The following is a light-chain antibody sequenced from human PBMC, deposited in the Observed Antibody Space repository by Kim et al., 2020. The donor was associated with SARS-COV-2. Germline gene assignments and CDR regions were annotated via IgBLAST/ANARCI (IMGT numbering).Light chain of an antibody. J-gene: IGKJ5*01. Sequence: SASVGDRVSITCRASQDISTYLAWYRQKPGEAPTLLIYAASTLEDGVPSRFSGSGSGTDFTLTISSLQPEDFATYYCQQLNSYLTFGQGTRLEIK. CDR3: QQLNSYLT. CDR2: AAS. CDR1: QDISTY. V-gene: IGKV1-9*01.